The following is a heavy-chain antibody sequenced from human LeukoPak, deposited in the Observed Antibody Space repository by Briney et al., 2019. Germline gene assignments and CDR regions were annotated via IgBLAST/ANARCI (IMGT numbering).Heavy chain of an antibody. CDR2: ISSSSSYI. CDR3: ARGRRGGGYYALAY. Sequence: GGSLRLSCAASGFTFSSYSMNWVRQAPGKGLEWVSSISSSSSYIYYADSVKGRFTISRDNAKNSLYLQMNSLRAEDTAVYYCARGRRGGGYYALAYWAQGTLVTVSS. CDR1: GFTFSSYS. J-gene: IGHJ4*02. D-gene: IGHD3-22*01. V-gene: IGHV3-21*01.